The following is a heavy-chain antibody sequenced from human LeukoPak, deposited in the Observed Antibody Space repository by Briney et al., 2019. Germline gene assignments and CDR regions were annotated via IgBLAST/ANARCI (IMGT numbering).Heavy chain of an antibody. J-gene: IGHJ4*02. Sequence: GASVTVSCKASSHTFTSYGLSWVRQAPGQGLEWMGIINPSGGSTSYAQKFQGRVTMTRDTSTSTVYMGLSSLRSEDTAVYYCAREPDYGDPIDYWGQGTLVTVSS. CDR2: INPSGGST. V-gene: IGHV1-46*01. D-gene: IGHD4-17*01. CDR1: SHTFTSYG. CDR3: AREPDYGDPIDY.